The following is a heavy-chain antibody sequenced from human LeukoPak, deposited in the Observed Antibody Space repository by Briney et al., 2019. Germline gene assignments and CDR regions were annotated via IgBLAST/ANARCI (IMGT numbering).Heavy chain of an antibody. CDR2: IYSGGST. Sequence: GGSLRLSCAAFGFTVSSNSMSWVRQAPGKGLEWVSVIYSGGSTFYADSVKGRFTISRDNSKNTLYLQMNSLRAEDTAVYYCARKHYYDSSGFFPPMDYWGQGTLVTVSS. V-gene: IGHV3-66*01. CDR1: GFTVSSNS. D-gene: IGHD3-22*01. J-gene: IGHJ4*02. CDR3: ARKHYYDSSGFFPPMDY.